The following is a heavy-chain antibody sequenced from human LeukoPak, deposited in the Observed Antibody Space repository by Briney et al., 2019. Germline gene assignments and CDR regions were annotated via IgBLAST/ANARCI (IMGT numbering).Heavy chain of an antibody. CDR1: GGSISSYY. CDR2: IYYSGSA. D-gene: IGHD2-2*02. Sequence: TSETLSLTCTVSGGSISSYYWSWIRQPPGKGLEWIGYIYYSGSANYNPSLKSRVTISVDTSKNRFSLKLSSVTAADTAVYYCARGDIVVVPAAIGFDPWGQGTLVTVSS. J-gene: IGHJ5*02. CDR3: ARGDIVVVPAAIGFDP. V-gene: IGHV4-59*01.